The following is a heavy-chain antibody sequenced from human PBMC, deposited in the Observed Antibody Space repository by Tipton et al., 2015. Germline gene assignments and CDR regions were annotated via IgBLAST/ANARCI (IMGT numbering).Heavy chain of an antibody. J-gene: IGHJ4*02. CDR1: GYSISSGYY. V-gene: IGHV4-38-2*01. CDR2: VFHNGDS. D-gene: IGHD4-23*01. Sequence: TLSLTCDVSGYSISSGYYWSWIRQPPGRGLEYMGYVFHNGDSNYNPSLKSRVSISADTSKTQFSLKMSSVTASDTAVYYCARARGRHGGLFDSWGQGILVTVSS. CDR3: ARARGRHGGLFDS.